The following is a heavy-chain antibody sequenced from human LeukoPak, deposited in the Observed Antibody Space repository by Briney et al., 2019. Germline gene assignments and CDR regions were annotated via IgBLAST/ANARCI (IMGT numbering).Heavy chain of an antibody. V-gene: IGHV1-8*01. Sequence: GASVKVSCKASGYTFTSYDINWVRQATGQGREWMGWMNPNSGNTGYAQKFQGRVTMTRNTSISTAYMELSSLRSEDTAVYYCARGPSHRYGYDFWSGSIYYFDYWGQGTLVTVSS. D-gene: IGHD3-3*01. CDR2: MNPNSGNT. J-gene: IGHJ4*02. CDR1: GYTFTSYD. CDR3: ARGPSHRYGYDFWSGSIYYFDY.